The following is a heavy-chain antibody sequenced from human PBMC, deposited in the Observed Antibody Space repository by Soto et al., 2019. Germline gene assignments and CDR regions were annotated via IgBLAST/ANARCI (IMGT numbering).Heavy chain of an antibody. V-gene: IGHV4-34*01. Sequence: TSETLSLTCAVYGGSFSGYYWSWIRQPPGKGLEWIGEINHSGSTNYNPSLKSRVTISVDTSKNQFSLKLSSVTAADTAVYYCARGIAAAGTKGYYFDYWGQGTLVTVSS. D-gene: IGHD6-13*01. CDR1: GGSFSGYY. CDR3: ARGIAAAGTKGYYFDY. CDR2: INHSGST. J-gene: IGHJ4*02.